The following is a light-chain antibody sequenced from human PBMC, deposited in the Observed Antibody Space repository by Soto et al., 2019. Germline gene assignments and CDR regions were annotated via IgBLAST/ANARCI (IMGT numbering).Light chain of an antibody. CDR3: QQRSNWPAT. CDR1: QSVSSK. J-gene: IGKJ1*01. V-gene: IGKV3-15*01. CDR2: SAS. Sequence: EIVMTQSPATLSLSPGQRATLSCRASQSVSSKLAWYQQRPGQAPRLLIYSASTRATGIPARFSGSGSGTEFTLTISSLQSEDFAVYYCQQRSNWPATFGQGTKVDIK.